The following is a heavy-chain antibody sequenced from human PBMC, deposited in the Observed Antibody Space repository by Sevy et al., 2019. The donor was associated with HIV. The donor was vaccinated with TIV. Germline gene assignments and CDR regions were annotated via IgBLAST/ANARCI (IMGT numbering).Heavy chain of an antibody. J-gene: IGHJ6*02. CDR1: GFTFSDYY. CDR2: ISVSDNTI. D-gene: IGHD4-17*01. Sequence: GGSLRLSCAASGFTFSDYYMSWIRQAPGKGLEWVSYISVSDNTIYYADPVKGRFTISRDNAKNSLYLQMNTLRAEDTAVYYCARDHVKDGDLGDYYYFAMDVWGPGTTVTVSS. V-gene: IGHV3-11*01. CDR3: ARDHVKDGDLGDYYYFAMDV.